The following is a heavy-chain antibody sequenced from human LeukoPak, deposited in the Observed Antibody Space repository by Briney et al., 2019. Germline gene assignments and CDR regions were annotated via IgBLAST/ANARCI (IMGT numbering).Heavy chain of an antibody. D-gene: IGHD6-19*01. CDR1: AFTFSSYA. J-gene: IGHJ4*02. Sequence: GGSLRLSCAASAFTFSSYAMSWVRQAPGKGLEWVSAISGSGAGTYYADSVKGRFTISRDNSKNTLYLQMNSLRAEDTAVYYCAKEGGIAVAGWAAYFDYWGQGTLVTVSS. CDR3: AKEGGIAVAGWAAYFDY. CDR2: ISGSGAGT. V-gene: IGHV3-23*01.